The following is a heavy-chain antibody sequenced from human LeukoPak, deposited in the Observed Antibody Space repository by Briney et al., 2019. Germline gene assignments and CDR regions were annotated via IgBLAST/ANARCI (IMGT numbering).Heavy chain of an antibody. D-gene: IGHD6-19*01. CDR3: AKDEREQWLVHGY. CDR1: GFDFSSYA. Sequence: GGSLRLSCVASGFDFSSYAMTWVRQAPGRGLEWVSTIGAYAARTYYADSVKGRFTTSRENSKSTLSLQMNSLRAEDTAVYYCAKDEREQWLVHGYRGQGTLVTLSS. V-gene: IGHV3-23*01. CDR2: IGAYAART. J-gene: IGHJ4*02.